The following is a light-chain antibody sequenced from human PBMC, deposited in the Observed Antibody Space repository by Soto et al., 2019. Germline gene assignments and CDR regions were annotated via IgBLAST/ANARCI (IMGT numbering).Light chain of an antibody. V-gene: IGKV3-15*01. CDR2: GAS. J-gene: IGKJ1*01. Sequence: EIVMTQSPVTLSVSPGERATLSCRASQSVSSNLAWYQQKPGQAPRLLIYGASTRATGIPARFSGSGSGTEFTFTISSLQSEDFAVYYCQQYNNWPQTFGQGTKVDIK. CDR3: QQYNNWPQT. CDR1: QSVSSN.